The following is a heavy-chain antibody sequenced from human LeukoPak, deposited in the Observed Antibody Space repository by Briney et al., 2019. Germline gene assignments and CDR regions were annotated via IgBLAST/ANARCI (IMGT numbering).Heavy chain of an antibody. J-gene: IGHJ4*02. V-gene: IGHV3-48*04. CDR1: GFTFSSYS. D-gene: IGHD6-13*01. Sequence: GGSLRLSCAASGFTFSSYSMNWVRQARGKGLEWVSSISRSATTIYYADSVKGRFTISRDNAKNSLYLQMNSLRAEDTAVYYCARVGVFSSSWLLHWGQGTLVTVSS. CDR2: ISRSATTI. CDR3: ARVGVFSSSWLLH.